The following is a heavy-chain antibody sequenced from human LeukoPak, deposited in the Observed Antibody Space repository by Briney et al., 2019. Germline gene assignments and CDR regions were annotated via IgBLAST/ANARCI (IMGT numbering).Heavy chain of an antibody. CDR2: IKSKTDGGTT. D-gene: IGHD1-26*01. CDR3: TTDPEWELHFSGNDY. CDR1: GFTFSNAW. V-gene: IGHV3-15*01. Sequence: SGGSLRLSCAASGFTFSNAWMSWVRQAPGKGLEWVGRIKSKTDGGTTDYAAPVKGRFTISRDDSKNTLYLQMNSLKAEDTAVYYCTTDPEWELHFSGNDYWGQGTLVTVSS. J-gene: IGHJ4*02.